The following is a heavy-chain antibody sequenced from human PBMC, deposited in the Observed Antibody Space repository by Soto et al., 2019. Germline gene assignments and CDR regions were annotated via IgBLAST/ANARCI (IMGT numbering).Heavy chain of an antibody. CDR1: GGSISSGDYY. Sequence: SETLSLTCTVSGGSISSGDYYWSWIRQPPGKGLEWIGYIYYSGSTYYNPSLKSRVTISVDTSKNQFSLKLSSVTAADTAVYYCARVADCSGGSCHPLDYYYGMDVWGQGTTVTVSS. J-gene: IGHJ6*02. D-gene: IGHD2-15*01. V-gene: IGHV4-30-4*01. CDR2: IYYSGST. CDR3: ARVADCSGGSCHPLDYYYGMDV.